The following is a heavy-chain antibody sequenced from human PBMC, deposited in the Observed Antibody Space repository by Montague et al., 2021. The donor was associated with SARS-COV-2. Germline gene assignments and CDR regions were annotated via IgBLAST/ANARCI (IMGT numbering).Heavy chain of an antibody. J-gene: IGHJ6*03. Sequence: SETLSLTCTVSGGSISSGDYFWGWIRQPPLKGLEWIGIISYSGRPHYNRSLTSRVTLSVDTSNNQLSLRLSSVTAADTAVYYCARGRAARSITIFGVVNPAIRYYYYMDVWGKGTTVTVSS. CDR1: GGSISSGDYF. CDR2: ISYSGRP. CDR3: ARGRAARSITIFGVVNPAIRYYYYMDV. D-gene: IGHD3-3*01. V-gene: IGHV4-39*01.